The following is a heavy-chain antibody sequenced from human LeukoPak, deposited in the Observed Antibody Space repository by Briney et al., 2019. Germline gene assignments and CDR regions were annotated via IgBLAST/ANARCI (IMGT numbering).Heavy chain of an antibody. CDR1: GFTFSSYA. J-gene: IGHJ5*02. Sequence: GGSLRLSCAASGFTFSSYAMHWVRQAPGKGLEWVAVISYDGSNKYYADSVKGRFTISRDNSKNTLYLQMNSLRAEDTAVYYCAREKCGYSYGYCWFDPWGQGTLVTVSS. CDR2: ISYDGSNK. D-gene: IGHD5-18*01. V-gene: IGHV3-30*04. CDR3: AREKCGYSYGYCWFDP.